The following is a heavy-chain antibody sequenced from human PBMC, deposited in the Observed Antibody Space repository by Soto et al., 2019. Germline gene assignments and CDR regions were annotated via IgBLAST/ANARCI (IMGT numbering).Heavy chain of an antibody. CDR2: IIPILGIA. Sequence: QVQLVQSGAEVKKPGSSVKVSCKASGGTFSSYTISWVRQAPGQGLEWMGRIIPILGIANYAQKFQGRVTITADKSTSTADMALSSRRSEDTAVYYCARDTWVEAGAGPLTYGGQGTLVTVSS. D-gene: IGHD6-19*01. V-gene: IGHV1-69*08. CDR1: GGTFSSYT. CDR3: ARDTWVEAGAGPLTY. J-gene: IGHJ4*02.